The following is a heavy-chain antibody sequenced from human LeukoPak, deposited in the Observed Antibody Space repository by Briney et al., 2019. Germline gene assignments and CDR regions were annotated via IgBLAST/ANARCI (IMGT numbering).Heavy chain of an antibody. Sequence: SGGSLRLSCAASGFTFDDYGMSWVRQAPGKGLEWVSFISTSSGHIYYADSVKGRFTISRDNAKTSLYLQMNSLRAEDTAVYYCARARGSIAARPDYYYYMDVWGKGTTVTVSS. CDR1: GFTFDDYG. V-gene: IGHV3-21*01. D-gene: IGHD6-6*01. CDR3: ARARGSIAARPDYYYYMDV. J-gene: IGHJ6*03. CDR2: ISTSSGHI.